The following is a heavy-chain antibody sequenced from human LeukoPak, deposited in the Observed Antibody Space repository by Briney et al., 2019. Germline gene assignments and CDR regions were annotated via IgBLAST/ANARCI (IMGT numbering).Heavy chain of an antibody. CDR3: ARSRDSGRYDGFNI. Sequence: GGSLRLSCVASGFTFSSYWMAWVRQAPGKGLEWVANIKYDGSEKRYVDSLKGRFTISRDNAKNSLYVQMNSLRAEDTALYYCARSRDSGRYDGFNIWGQGTMVTVSS. J-gene: IGHJ3*02. D-gene: IGHD6-19*01. V-gene: IGHV3-7*04. CDR2: IKYDGSEK. CDR1: GFTFSSYW.